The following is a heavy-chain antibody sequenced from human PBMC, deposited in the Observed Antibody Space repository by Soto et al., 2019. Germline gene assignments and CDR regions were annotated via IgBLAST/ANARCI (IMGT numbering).Heavy chain of an antibody. D-gene: IGHD2-2*01. J-gene: IGHJ6*02. V-gene: IGHV4-59*01. CDR2: IYYSGST. Sequence: SVTLSLTCTVSGGSISSYYWSWIRQPPGKGLEWIGYIYYSGSTNYNPSLKSRVTISVDTSKNQFSLKLSSVTAADTAVYYCARGLIVVVPAAKDGYYGMDVWGQGTTVTVSS. CDR3: ARGLIVVVPAAKDGYYGMDV. CDR1: GGSISSYY.